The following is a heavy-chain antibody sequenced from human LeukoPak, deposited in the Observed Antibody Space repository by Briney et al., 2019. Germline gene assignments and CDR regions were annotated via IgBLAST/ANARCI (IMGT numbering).Heavy chain of an antibody. J-gene: IGHJ3*02. CDR2: IFSSGST. D-gene: IGHD3-9*01. CDR3: ARVPRHYDILSGYYPDAFDI. CDR1: GGSISSYY. Sequence: SETLSLTCTVSGGSISSYYWSWIRQPPGKGLEWIGYIFSSGSTNYNPSLKSRVTISVDTSKNQFSLKLSSVTAADTAVYCCARVPRHYDILSGYYPDAFDIWGQGTMVTVSS. V-gene: IGHV4-59*01.